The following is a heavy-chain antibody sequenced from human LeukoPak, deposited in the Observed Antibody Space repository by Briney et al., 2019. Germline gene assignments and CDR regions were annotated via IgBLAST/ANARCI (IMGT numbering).Heavy chain of an antibody. J-gene: IGHJ4*02. CDR1: GFTFGSYW. Sequence: GGSLRLSCAASGFTFGSYWMDRVRQAPGKGLVWVSRINSDGSSTSYADSVKGRFTISRDNAKNTLYLQMNSLRAEDTAVYYCARGGIYYDFWSGLLSYWGQGTLVTVSS. CDR2: INSDGSST. CDR3: ARGGIYYDFWSGLLSY. V-gene: IGHV3-74*01. D-gene: IGHD3-3*01.